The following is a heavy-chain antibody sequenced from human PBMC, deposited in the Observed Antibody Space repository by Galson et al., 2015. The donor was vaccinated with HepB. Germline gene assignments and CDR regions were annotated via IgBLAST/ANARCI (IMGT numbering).Heavy chain of an antibody. V-gene: IGHV3-30*04. Sequence: SLRLSCAASGFTFSSYAMHWVRQAPGKGLEWVAVISYDGSNKYYADSVKGRFTISRDNSKNTLYLQMNSLRAEDTAVYYCARDPSPKRYSSGWFDYWGQGTLVTVSS. D-gene: IGHD6-19*01. CDR2: ISYDGSNK. CDR3: ARDPSPKRYSSGWFDY. J-gene: IGHJ4*02. CDR1: GFTFSSYA.